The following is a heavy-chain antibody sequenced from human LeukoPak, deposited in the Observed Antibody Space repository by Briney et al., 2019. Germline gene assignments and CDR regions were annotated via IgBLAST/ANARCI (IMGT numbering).Heavy chain of an antibody. J-gene: IGHJ4*02. CDR2: IIPIFGTA. CDR1: TYTLTSYA. V-gene: IGHV1-69*13. CDR3: ARESGSGSTFDY. D-gene: IGHD5-12*01. Sequence: ASVKVSCKASTYTLTSYAISWVRQAPGQGLEWMGGIIPIFGTANYAQKFQGRVTITADESASTAYMELSSLRSEDTAVYYCARESGSGSTFDYWGQGTLVTVSS.